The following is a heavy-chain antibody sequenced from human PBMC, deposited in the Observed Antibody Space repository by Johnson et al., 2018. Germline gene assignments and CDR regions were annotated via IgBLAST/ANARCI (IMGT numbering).Heavy chain of an antibody. CDR1: GFTFSSYG. D-gene: IGHD3-22*01. Sequence: QVQLVQSGGGVVQPGRSXRLSCAASGFTFSSYGMHWVRQAPGKGLEWVAVISYDGSNKYYADSVKGRFTISRDNSKNSLYLQMNSLRTEDTALYYCAKDQTYYYDRSGQTRTYYYYYGVDVWGQGTTVTVSS. CDR3: AKDQTYYYDRSGQTRTYYYYYGVDV. J-gene: IGHJ6*02. V-gene: IGHV3-30*18. CDR2: ISYDGSNK.